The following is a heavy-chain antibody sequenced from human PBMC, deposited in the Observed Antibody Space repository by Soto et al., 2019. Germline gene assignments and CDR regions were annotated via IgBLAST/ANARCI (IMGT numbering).Heavy chain of an antibody. CDR1: GFTFSSYG. D-gene: IGHD3-22*01. CDR3: AREGSDRYYYYYYMDV. V-gene: IGHV3-33*01. J-gene: IGHJ6*03. CDR2: IWYDGSNK. Sequence: VQLVESGGGVVQPGRSLRLSCAASGFTFSSYGMHWVRQAPGKGLEWVAVIWYDGSNKYYADSVKGRFTISRDNSKNTLYLQMNSLRAEDTAVYYCAREGSDRYYYYYYMDVWGKGTTVTVSS.